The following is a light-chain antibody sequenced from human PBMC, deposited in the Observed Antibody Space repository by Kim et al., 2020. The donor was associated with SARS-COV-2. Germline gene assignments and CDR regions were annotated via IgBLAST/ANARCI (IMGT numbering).Light chain of an antibody. CDR1: QSFSSSY. CDR3: QQRSAWPLT. Sequence: SPGERATVSCRASQSFSSSYLAWYQQKPGQSPRLLIYGASNRATGIPDRFSGSGSGTDFTLTISSLEPEDFAVYYCQQRSAWPLTFGGGTKVDIK. CDR2: GAS. J-gene: IGKJ4*01. V-gene: IGKV3D-20*02.